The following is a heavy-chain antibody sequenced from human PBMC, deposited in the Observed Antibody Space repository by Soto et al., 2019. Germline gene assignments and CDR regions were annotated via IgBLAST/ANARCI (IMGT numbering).Heavy chain of an antibody. CDR2: ISYDGSNK. D-gene: IGHD6-19*01. J-gene: IGHJ4*02. Sequence: QVQLVESGGGVVQPGRSLRLSCAASGFTFSSYAMHWVRQAPGKGLEWVAVISYDGSNKYYADSVKGRFTISRDNSKNTLYLQMNSLRAEDTAVYYCARDKGAVAGIDYWGQGTLVTASS. CDR3: ARDKGAVAGIDY. CDR1: GFTFSSYA. V-gene: IGHV3-30-3*01.